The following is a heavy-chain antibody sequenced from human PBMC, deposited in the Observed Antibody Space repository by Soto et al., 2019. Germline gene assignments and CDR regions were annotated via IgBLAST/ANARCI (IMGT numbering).Heavy chain of an antibody. J-gene: IGHJ4*02. V-gene: IGHV5-10-1*01. D-gene: IGHD3-16*01. CDR2: IDPSDSYT. CDR1: GYSFTSYW. Sequence: PGESLKISCKGSGYSFTSYWISWVRQMPGKGLEWMGRIDPSDSYTNYSPSFQGHVTISADKSISTAYLQWSSLKASDTAMYYCARQKRYDYVWGSYYNWGQGTLVTVSS. CDR3: ARQKRYDYVWGSYYN.